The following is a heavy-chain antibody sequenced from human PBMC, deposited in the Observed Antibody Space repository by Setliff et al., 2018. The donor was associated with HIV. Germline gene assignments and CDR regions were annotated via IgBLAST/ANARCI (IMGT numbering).Heavy chain of an antibody. CDR2: IGTAGDT. J-gene: IGHJ3*02. D-gene: IGHD2-15*01. Sequence: GGSLRLSCAASGFTFSSYDMHWVRQATGKGLEWVSAIGTAGDTYYPGSVKGRFTISRENAKNSLYLQMNSLRAGDTAVYYCARGLGYCSGGSCDHAFDIWGQGTMVT. CDR3: ARGLGYCSGGSCDHAFDI. CDR1: GFTFSSYD. V-gene: IGHV3-13*01.